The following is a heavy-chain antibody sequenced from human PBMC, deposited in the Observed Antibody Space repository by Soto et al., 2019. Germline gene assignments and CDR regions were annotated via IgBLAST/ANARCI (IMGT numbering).Heavy chain of an antibody. CDR2: ISYDGSNK. CDR1: GFTFSSYA. V-gene: IGHV3-30-3*02. Sequence: GGSLRLSCAASGFTFSSYAMHWVRQAPGKGLEWVAVISYDGSNKYYADSVKGRFTISRDNSKNTVFLQMNSLRAEDTAVYYCAKPPVITASYYYYDMDVWGQGTTVTVSS. CDR3: AKPPVITASYYYYDMDV. D-gene: IGHD4-4*01. J-gene: IGHJ6*02.